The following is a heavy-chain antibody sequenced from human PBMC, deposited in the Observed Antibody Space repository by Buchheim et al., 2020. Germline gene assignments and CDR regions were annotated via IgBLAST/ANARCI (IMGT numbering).Heavy chain of an antibody. D-gene: IGHD3-10*01. CDR2: IYHSGST. CDR3: ARDSWFGELLAPGYYYGMDV. J-gene: IGHJ6*02. CDR1: GGSISSSNW. Sequence: QVQLQESGPGLVKPSGTLSLTCAVSGGSISSSNWWCWVSQPPGKGLEWIGEIYHSGSTNYNPSLKRRLTISVDKSKNQFSLKLSSVTAADTAVYYCARDSWFGELLAPGYYYGMDVWGQGTT. V-gene: IGHV4-4*02.